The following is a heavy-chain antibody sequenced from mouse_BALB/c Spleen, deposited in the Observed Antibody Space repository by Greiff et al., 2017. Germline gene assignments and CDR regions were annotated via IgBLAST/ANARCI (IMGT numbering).Heavy chain of an antibody. CDR2: INPSTGYT. J-gene: IGHJ3*01. CDR1: GYTFTSYW. CDR3: ARGGNYDAGFAY. Sequence: VQLQQSGAELAKPGASVKMSCKASGYTFTSYWMHWVKQRPGQGLEWIGYINPSTGYTEYNQKFKDKATLTADKSSSTAYMQLSSLTSEDSAVYYCARGGNYDAGFAYWGQGTLVTVSA. D-gene: IGHD2-4*01. V-gene: IGHV1-7*01.